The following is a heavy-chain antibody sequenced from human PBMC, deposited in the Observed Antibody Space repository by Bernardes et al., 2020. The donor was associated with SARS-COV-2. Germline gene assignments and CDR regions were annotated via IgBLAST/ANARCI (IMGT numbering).Heavy chain of an antibody. V-gene: IGHV4-39*01. D-gene: IGHD1-26*01. CDR2: MYYIWSA. CDR1: GGSISSSDYY. Sequence: SETLSLTCTVSGGSISSSDYYWGWIRQPPGKGLEWIGSMYYIWSAYYNPSLKSRVTVSADTSKNQFSLKLSSVTAADTAVYYCARHGQWELVWPFDYWGQGTLVTVSS. J-gene: IGHJ4*02. CDR3: ARHGQWELVWPFDY.